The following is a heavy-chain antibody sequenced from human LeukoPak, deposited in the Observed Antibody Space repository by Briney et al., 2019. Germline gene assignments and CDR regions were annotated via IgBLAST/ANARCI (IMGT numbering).Heavy chain of an antibody. Sequence: GGSLRLSCAASGFTFNTFWMHWVRQAPGKGLVWVSRINTDGRSTTYADSVKGRFTISRDNAKNTLYLQMSSLRAEDTAVYYCASGGVDSRYYFDYWGQGTLVTVSS. CDR1: GFTFNTFW. CDR3: ASGGVDSRYYFDY. CDR2: INTDGRST. J-gene: IGHJ4*02. D-gene: IGHD6-13*01. V-gene: IGHV3-74*01.